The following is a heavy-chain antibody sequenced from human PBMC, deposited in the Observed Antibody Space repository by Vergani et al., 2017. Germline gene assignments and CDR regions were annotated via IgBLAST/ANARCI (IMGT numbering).Heavy chain of an antibody. CDR2: IFHSGST. CDR3: ASYRGPYYGGSFDY. D-gene: IGHD4-23*01. V-gene: IGHV4-4*02. Sequence: QVQLQESGPGLVKPSETLSLTCTVSGGSISSSNWWSWVRQPPGKGLEWIGEIFHSGSTNYNPSLKSRVTISVDKSKNQFSLKLSSVTAADTAVYYCASYRGPYYGGSFDYWGQGTLVTVSS. CDR1: GGSISSSNW. J-gene: IGHJ4*02.